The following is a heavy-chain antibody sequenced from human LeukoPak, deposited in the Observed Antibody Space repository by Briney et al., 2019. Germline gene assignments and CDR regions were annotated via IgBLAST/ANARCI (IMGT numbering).Heavy chain of an antibody. V-gene: IGHV3-15*01. Sequence: GGSLRLSCAASGFTSSNAWMNWVRQAPGKGLEWVGRIRSKTDGGTTDYAAPVKGRFTISRDDSKNTLYLQMNSLKTEDTAVYYCTTDHGLYSGGWQSAEYFQYWGQGTLVTVSS. D-gene: IGHD6-19*01. J-gene: IGHJ1*01. CDR2: IRSKTDGGTT. CDR1: GFTSSNAW. CDR3: TTDHGLYSGGWQSAEYFQY.